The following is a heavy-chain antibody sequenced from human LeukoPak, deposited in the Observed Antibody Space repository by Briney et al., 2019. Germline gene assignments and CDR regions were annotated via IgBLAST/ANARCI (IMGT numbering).Heavy chain of an antibody. CDR2: IIPIFGTA. CDR3: ARGDCGGDCYYREGYYMDV. CDR1: GGTFSSYA. D-gene: IGHD2-21*01. V-gene: IGHV1-69*13. Sequence: SVKVSCKASGGTFSSYAISWVRQAPGQGLEWMGGIIPIFGTANYAQKFQGRVTITADESTSTAYMELSSLRSEDTAVYYCARGDCGGDCYYREGYYMDVWGKGTTVTVSS. J-gene: IGHJ6*03.